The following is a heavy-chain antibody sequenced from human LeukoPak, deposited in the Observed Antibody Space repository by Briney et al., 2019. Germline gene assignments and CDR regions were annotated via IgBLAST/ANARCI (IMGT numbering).Heavy chain of an antibody. V-gene: IGHV1-8*01. Sequence: ASVKVSCKASGYTLTSYDINWVRPATGQGREWMGWMNPNSGNTGYAQKFQGRVTMTRNTSISTAYMELSSLRSEDTAVYYCARRQESYDSSGYQKPRAEYFQHWGQGTLVTVSS. CDR2: MNPNSGNT. J-gene: IGHJ1*01. D-gene: IGHD3-22*01. CDR3: ARRQESYDSSGYQKPRAEYFQH. CDR1: GYTLTSYD.